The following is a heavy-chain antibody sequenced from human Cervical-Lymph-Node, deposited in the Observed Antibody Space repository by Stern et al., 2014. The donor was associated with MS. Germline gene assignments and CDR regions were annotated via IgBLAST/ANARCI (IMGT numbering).Heavy chain of an antibody. CDR3: ARRSGSYSFDY. CDR2: ISTYNGMT. J-gene: IGHJ4*02. D-gene: IGHD1-26*01. CDR1: GYPFSNYG. Sequence: QVQLVQSGAEVKKPGASVRVSCKPTGYPFSNYGISWVRQAPGQGLEWMGWISTYNGMTTYAQKLQGRLNMTRDTSTSTVYMDLRSLTSDDTAVYYCARRSGSYSFDYWGQGTLVTVSS. V-gene: IGHV1-18*01.